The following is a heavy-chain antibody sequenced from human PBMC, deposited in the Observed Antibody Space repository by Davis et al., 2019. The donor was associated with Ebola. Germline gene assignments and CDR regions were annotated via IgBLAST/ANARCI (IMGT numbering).Heavy chain of an antibody. CDR1: GGSIISSSSY. Sequence: MPSETLSLTCTVSGGSIISSSSYWGWIRQPPRKGLEWIGSIYYSGITYYNPSLKSRVTISVDTSKNQFSLKLSSVTAADTAVYYCARGSDYVWGRDGYWGQGILVTVSS. CDR2: IYYSGIT. J-gene: IGHJ4*02. CDR3: ARGSDYVWGRDGY. V-gene: IGHV4-39*01. D-gene: IGHD3-16*01.